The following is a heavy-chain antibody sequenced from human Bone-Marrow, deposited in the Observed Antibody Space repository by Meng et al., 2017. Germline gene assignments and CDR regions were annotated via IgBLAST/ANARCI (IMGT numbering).Heavy chain of an antibody. D-gene: IGHD2-15*01. CDR2: ISWNSGNI. J-gene: IGHJ4*02. V-gene: IGHV3-9*01. Sequence: SLKISCAASGFTFDDNAMHWVRQAPGKGLEWVSGISWNSGNIDYADSVKGRFTISRDNAKNSLYLEMSSLRAEDTALYYCARGNGVVFEYHFDYWGQGTMVTVSS. CDR1: GFTFDDNA. CDR3: ARGNGVVFEYHFDY.